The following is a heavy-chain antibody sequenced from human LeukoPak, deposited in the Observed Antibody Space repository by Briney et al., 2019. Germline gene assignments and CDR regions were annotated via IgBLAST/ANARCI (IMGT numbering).Heavy chain of an antibody. D-gene: IGHD6-13*01. Sequence: PSETLSLTCTVSGGSISSYYWSWIRQPPGKGLEWIGYIYYSGSTNYNPSLKSRVTISVDTSKNQFSLKLSSVTAADTAVYYCARGSGGYSIAAAGTPFDYWGQGTLVTVSS. J-gene: IGHJ4*02. V-gene: IGHV4-59*01. CDR1: GGSISSYY. CDR2: IYYSGST. CDR3: ARGSGGYSIAAAGTPFDY.